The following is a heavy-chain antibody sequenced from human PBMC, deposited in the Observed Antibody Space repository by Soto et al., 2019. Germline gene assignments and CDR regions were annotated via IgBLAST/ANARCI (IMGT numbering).Heavy chain of an antibody. CDR3: ARAFAGFAAYWYFDL. CDR1: GGSITDYY. Sequence: SETLSLTCTVSGGSITDYYWSWIRQPPGKALEWIGYGYHSVSIHYNPSLKTRVTISVDTSENQFSLRLSSVTAADTAVYYCARAFAGFAAYWYFDLWGRGTLVTVSS. V-gene: IGHV4-59*01. J-gene: IGHJ2*01. D-gene: IGHD2-15*01. CDR2: GYHSVSI.